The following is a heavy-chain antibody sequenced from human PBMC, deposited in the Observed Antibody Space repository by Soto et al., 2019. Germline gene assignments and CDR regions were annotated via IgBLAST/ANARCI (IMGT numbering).Heavy chain of an antibody. V-gene: IGHV3-15*01. J-gene: IGHJ6*02. CDR3: PTARVVVASCYCYYGMDV. Sequence: GGSLRLSCAASGFTFSNAWLSWVRQAPGKGLEWVGRIKSKTDGGTTDYAAPVKGKLNISRDDSKTPLYLQLNILKTEDTAVYYCPTARVVVASCYCYYGMDVWGQGTPVTVSS. CDR2: IKSKTDGGTT. CDR1: GFTFSNAW. D-gene: IGHD2-15*01.